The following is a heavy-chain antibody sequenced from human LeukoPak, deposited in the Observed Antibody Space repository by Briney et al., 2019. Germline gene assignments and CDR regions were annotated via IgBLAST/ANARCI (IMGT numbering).Heavy chain of an antibody. V-gene: IGHV1-2*02. D-gene: IGHD5-18*01. CDR3: VRMRYSYGYVDY. Sequence: GASVKVSCKASGYTFTGYYMHWVRQAPGQGLEWMGWINPNSGGTNYAQKFQGRVTMTRNTSISTAYMELSSLRSEDTAVYYCVRMRYSYGYVDYWGQGTLVTVSS. CDR2: INPNSGGT. J-gene: IGHJ4*02. CDR1: GYTFTGYY.